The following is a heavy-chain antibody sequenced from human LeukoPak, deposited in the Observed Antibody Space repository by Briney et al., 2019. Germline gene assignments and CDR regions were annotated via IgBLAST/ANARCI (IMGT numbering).Heavy chain of an antibody. J-gene: IGHJ4*02. CDR3: ARGEYGNYLDN. D-gene: IGHD4-17*01. Sequence: PGGSLRLSCAASGFTVSSNYMSWVRQAPGKGLEWVSVIYSGGSTYYADSVKGRFTISRDNSKNTLYLQMNSLRAEDTAVYYCARGEYGNYLDNCGQGTLVTVSS. CDR2: IYSGGST. V-gene: IGHV3-66*02. CDR1: GFTVSSNY.